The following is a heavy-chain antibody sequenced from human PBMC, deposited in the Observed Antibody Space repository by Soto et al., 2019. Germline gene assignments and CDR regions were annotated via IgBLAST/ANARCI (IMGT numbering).Heavy chain of an antibody. CDR1: GYTFTSYG. V-gene: IGHV1-18*01. CDR3: ARVGMYSSSWYGSWFDP. J-gene: IGHJ5*02. Sequence: ASVKVSCKASGYTFTSYGISWVRQAPGQGLEWMGWISAYNGNTNYAQKLQGRVTMTTDTSTSTAYMELRSLRSDDTAVYYCARVGMYSSSWYGSWFDPWGQGTLVNVS. D-gene: IGHD6-13*01. CDR2: ISAYNGNT.